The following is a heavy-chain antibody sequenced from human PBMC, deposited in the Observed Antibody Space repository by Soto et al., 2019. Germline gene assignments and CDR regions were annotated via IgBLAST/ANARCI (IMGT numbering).Heavy chain of an antibody. J-gene: IGHJ6*02. V-gene: IGHV1-69*13. Sequence: ASVKVSCKSPGGTFSSYAISWVRQAPGQGLEWMGGIIPIFGTANYAQKFQGRVTITADESTSTAYMELSSLRSEDTAVYYCARGVVVVVAATRGDYYYYYGMDVWGQGTTVTVSS. D-gene: IGHD2-15*01. CDR2: IIPIFGTA. CDR1: GGTFSSYA. CDR3: ARGVVVVVAATRGDYYYYYGMDV.